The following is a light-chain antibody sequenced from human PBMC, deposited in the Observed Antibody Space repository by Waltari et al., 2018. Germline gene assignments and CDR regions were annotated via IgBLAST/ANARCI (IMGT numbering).Light chain of an antibody. Sequence: EVVMTQSPATLSVSPGGRATLSCRATQSVSSNLAWYQQRPGQAPRLLIFGASTRATGIPARFSGRGSGTEFTLTISSLQSEDFAVFYCQQYKDWPYTFGQGTKVEIK. CDR3: QQYKDWPYT. CDR2: GAS. J-gene: IGKJ2*01. V-gene: IGKV3-15*01. CDR1: QSVSSN.